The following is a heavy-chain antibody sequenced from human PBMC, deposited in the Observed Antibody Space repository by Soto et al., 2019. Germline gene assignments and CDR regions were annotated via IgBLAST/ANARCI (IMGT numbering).Heavy chain of an antibody. J-gene: IGHJ5*02. Sequence: SATLSLTSSVSCASIAGGSYYWSWVRQPPGKGLEWIGYIPSRGRPFYNPSLTSRGTISADSSKNQLSLQLTSVTAADTAVYYCVRDQYSGYDFALWGQGNLVTVSS. D-gene: IGHD5-12*01. CDR3: VRDQYSGYDFAL. V-gene: IGHV4-30-4*01. CDR2: IPSRGRP. CDR1: CASIAGGSYY.